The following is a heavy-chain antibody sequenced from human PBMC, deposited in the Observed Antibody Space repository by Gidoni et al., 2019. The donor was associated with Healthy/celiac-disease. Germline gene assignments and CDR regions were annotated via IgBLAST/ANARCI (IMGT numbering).Heavy chain of an antibody. V-gene: IGHV3-23*01. CDR2: ISGSGGST. D-gene: IGHD3-16*02. CDR1: GFTFRSYA. J-gene: IGHJ4*02. CDR3: AKDMVYYDYVWGSYRYTGGDYFDY. Sequence: EVQLLESGGGLVQPGGSLRLSCAASGFTFRSYAMRWVRQAPGKGLEWVSAISGSGGSTYYADSVKGRFTISRDNSKNTLYLQMNSLRAEDTAVYYCAKDMVYYDYVWGSYRYTGGDYFDYWGQGTLVTVSS.